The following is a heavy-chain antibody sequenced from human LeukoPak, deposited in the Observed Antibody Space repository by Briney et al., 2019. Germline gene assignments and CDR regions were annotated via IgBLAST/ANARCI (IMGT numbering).Heavy chain of an antibody. V-gene: IGHV4-31*03. Sequence: SETLSLTCTVSGGSISSGGYYWSWIRQHPGKGLEWIGYIYYSGSTYYNPSLKSRVTISVDTSKNQFSLKLSSVTAADTAVYYCARLGIAGYWYFDLWGRGTLVTVSS. J-gene: IGHJ2*01. CDR1: GGSISSGGYY. CDR2: IYYSGST. CDR3: ARLGIAGYWYFDL.